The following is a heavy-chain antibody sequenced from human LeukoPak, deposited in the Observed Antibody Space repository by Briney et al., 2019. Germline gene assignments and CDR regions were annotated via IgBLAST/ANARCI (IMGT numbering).Heavy chain of an antibody. CDR3: AREFSSITMIVAPRDYYGMDV. CDR2: ISSSGSTI. J-gene: IGHJ6*02. D-gene: IGHD3-22*01. Sequence: GGSLRLSCAASGFTFSDYYMSWIRQAPGKGLEWVSYISSSGSTIYYADSVKGRFTISRDNAKNSLYLQMNSLRAEDTAVYYCAREFSSITMIVAPRDYYGMDVWGQGTTVTVSS. V-gene: IGHV3-11*01. CDR1: GFTFSDYY.